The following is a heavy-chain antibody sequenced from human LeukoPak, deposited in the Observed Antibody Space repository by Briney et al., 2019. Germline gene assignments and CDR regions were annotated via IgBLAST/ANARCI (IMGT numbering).Heavy chain of an antibody. CDR1: GFTFSSYA. V-gene: IGHV3-23*01. D-gene: IGHD3-10*01. CDR3: AKGGPMVSYYGMDV. CDR2: ISGSGGST. Sequence: GASLRLSCAASGFTFSSYAMSWVRQAPGKGLEWVSAISGSGGSTYYADSVKGRFTISGDNSKNTLYLQMNSLRAEDTAVYYCAKGGPMVSYYGMDVWGQGTTVTVSS. J-gene: IGHJ6*02.